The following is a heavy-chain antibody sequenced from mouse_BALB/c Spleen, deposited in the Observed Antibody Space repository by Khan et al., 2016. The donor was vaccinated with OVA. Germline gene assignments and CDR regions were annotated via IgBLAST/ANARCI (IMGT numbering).Heavy chain of an antibody. V-gene: IGHV1-4*01. J-gene: IGHJ3*01. CDR2: INPSSGYT. CDR3: AREGAYYRSDGWFAY. CDR1: GYTFTSYT. D-gene: IGHD2-14*01. Sequence: VQLVESGAELARPGASVKMSCKASGYTFTSYTMNWVKQRPGQGMEWIGYINPSSGYTTYNQKFKDKATLTADKSSSTAYMQLSSLTSEESAVYYCAREGAYYRSDGWFAYWGQGTLVTVAA.